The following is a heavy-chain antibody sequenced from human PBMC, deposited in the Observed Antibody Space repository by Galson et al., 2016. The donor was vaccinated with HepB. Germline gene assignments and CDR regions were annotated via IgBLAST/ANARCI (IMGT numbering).Heavy chain of an antibody. CDR2: IGSSRSDI. V-gene: IGHV3-21*06. CDR1: GFSFSYYT. D-gene: IGHD2-2*01. J-gene: IGHJ6*02. CDR3: ARDLRGYCTTTTCYSIPGMDV. Sequence: SLRLSCAASGFSFSYYTMNWVRQAPGKGLEWVSSIGSSRSDIYYADSVKGRFTISRDNDKNSVFLQMNSLRGEDTAVYYCARDLRGYCTTTTCYSIPGMDVWGQGTTVTVSS.